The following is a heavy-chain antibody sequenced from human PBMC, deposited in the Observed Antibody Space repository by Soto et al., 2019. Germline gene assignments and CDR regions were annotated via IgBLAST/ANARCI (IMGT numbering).Heavy chain of an antibody. J-gene: IGHJ6*02. V-gene: IGHV5-10-1*01. Sequence: GESLKISCKGSGYSFTSYWIGWVRQMPGKGLEWMGRIDPSDSYTNYSPSFQGHVTISADKSISTAYLQWSSLKASDTAMYYCARLPQLGPYYYYGMDVWGQGTTVTVSS. D-gene: IGHD6-13*01. CDR2: IDPSDSYT. CDR1: GYSFTSYW. CDR3: ARLPQLGPYYYYGMDV.